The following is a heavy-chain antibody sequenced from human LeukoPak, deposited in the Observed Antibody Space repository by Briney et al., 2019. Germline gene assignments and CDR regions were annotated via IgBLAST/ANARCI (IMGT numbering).Heavy chain of an antibody. V-gene: IGHV3-23*01. CDR3: AKDLSSGTARGFDY. D-gene: IGHD2-21*02. CDR2: ISGSGTGT. Sequence: GGSLRLSCAASEFTFSSHAMSWVRQAPGKGVEGVSTISGSGTGTYYADSVKGRFTISRDNSKNTLDLQMNSLRADDTALYYCAKDLSSGTARGFDYWGQGTLVTVSS. J-gene: IGHJ4*02. CDR1: EFTFSSHA.